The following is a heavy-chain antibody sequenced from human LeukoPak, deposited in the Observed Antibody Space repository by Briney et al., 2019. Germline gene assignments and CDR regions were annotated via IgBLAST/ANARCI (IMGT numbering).Heavy chain of an antibody. V-gene: IGHV4-34*01. Sequence: PSETLSLTCAVYGGSFSGYYWSWIRQPPGKGLEWIGEINHSGSTNYNPSLKSRVTISVDTSKNQFSLKLSSVTAADTAVYYCARARGYEYPFLDYWGQGTLVTVSS. D-gene: IGHD3-16*01. CDR3: ARARGYEYPFLDY. CDR1: GGSFSGYY. J-gene: IGHJ4*02. CDR2: INHSGST.